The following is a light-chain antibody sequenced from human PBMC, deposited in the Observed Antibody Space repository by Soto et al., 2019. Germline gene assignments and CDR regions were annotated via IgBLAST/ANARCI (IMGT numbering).Light chain of an antibody. V-gene: IGKV1-27*01. Sequence: DIQMTQSPSSLSASVGDRVTITCRASQGIIDYLAWYQQKPGKAPKLLIYAASTLQSGVPSRFSGSGAGTDFTLTISRLQPEDVATYYCQKYNSAPRTFGPGTKVEIK. CDR3: QKYNSAPRT. J-gene: IGKJ1*01. CDR2: AAS. CDR1: QGIIDY.